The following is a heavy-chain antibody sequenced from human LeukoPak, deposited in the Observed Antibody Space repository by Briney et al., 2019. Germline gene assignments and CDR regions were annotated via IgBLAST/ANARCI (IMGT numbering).Heavy chain of an antibody. CDR2: MYDTVNT. D-gene: IGHD5-18*01. CDR1: GGSISSHY. Sequence: PSETLSLTCTVPGGSISSHYWSWVRQPPGKGLEWIGYMYDTVNTKDKPSLTSRLTLSADTSKDQFSLRLGSVTAADTAVYYCATIKRGYPYGYFDFWGQGILVTVSS. V-gene: IGHV4-59*11. CDR3: ATIKRGYPYGYFDF. J-gene: IGHJ4*02.